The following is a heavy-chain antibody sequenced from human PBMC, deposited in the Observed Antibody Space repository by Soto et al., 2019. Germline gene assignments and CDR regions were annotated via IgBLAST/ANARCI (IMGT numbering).Heavy chain of an antibody. CDR1: GFTFSSYS. Sequence: EVQLVESGGGLVKPGGSLRLSCAASGFTFSSYSMNWVRQAPGKGLEWVSSISSSSSYIYYADSVKGRFTISRDNAKNSLYRQLNSLRAEDTAVYYCAREPAAPYYYYGMDVWGQGTTVTVS. CDR2: ISSSSSYI. D-gene: IGHD6-13*01. V-gene: IGHV3-21*01. J-gene: IGHJ6*02. CDR3: AREPAAPYYYYGMDV.